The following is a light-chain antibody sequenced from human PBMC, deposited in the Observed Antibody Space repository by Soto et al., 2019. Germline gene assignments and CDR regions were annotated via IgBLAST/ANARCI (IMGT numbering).Light chain of an antibody. V-gene: IGKV1-39*01. J-gene: IGKJ5*01. Sequence: DIHMTQSPSAMSASVGYRFTITCRACQGIRSYLNWYQQKPGKAPKLLIYPASSLQSGVPARFSGSGSGTDSTLTISSLRPEDFVPYYCQQSYSTPITFGQGTRLEIK. CDR2: PAS. CDR1: QGIRSY. CDR3: QQSYSTPIT.